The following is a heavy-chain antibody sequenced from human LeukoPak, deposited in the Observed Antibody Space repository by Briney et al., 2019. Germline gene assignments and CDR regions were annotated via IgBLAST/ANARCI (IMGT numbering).Heavy chain of an antibody. V-gene: IGHV4-30-2*01. CDR3: ARESGYSGYDYFDY. CDR1: GGSISSGCYS. J-gene: IGHJ4*02. CDR2: IYHSGST. Sequence: SETLSLTCAVSGGSISSGCYSWSWIRQPPGKDLEWIGYIYHSGSTYYNPSLKSRATISVDRSKNQFSLKLSSVTAADTAVYYCARESGYSGYDYFDYWGQGTLVTVSS. D-gene: IGHD5-12*01.